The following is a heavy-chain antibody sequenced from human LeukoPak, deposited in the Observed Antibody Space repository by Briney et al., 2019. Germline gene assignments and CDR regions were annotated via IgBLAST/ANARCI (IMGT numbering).Heavy chain of an antibody. CDR3: ARGMATILDY. D-gene: IGHD5-24*01. CDR1: GFTVSSNY. CDR2: IYSGGST. Sequence: PGGSLRLSCAASGFTVSSNYMSWVRQAPGKGLEWVSVIYSGGSTYYADSVKGRFSISRDNSKNTLSIQMNSLRAEDTAVYYCARGMATILDYWGQGTLVTVSS. V-gene: IGHV3-53*01. J-gene: IGHJ4*02.